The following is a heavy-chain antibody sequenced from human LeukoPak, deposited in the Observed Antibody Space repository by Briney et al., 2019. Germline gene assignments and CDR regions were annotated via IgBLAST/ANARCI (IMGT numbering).Heavy chain of an antibody. CDR3: ARESESSGCYDY. J-gene: IGHJ4*02. CDR1: GFMFPDYA. V-gene: IGHV3-43*02. D-gene: IGHD3-22*01. Sequence: GGSLGLSCAAPGFMFPDYAIHWVRQAPGKGLEWVSLFSVVGGSTFYADSVKGRFTISRDNSKNSLYLQMNRLRSDDTALYYCARESESSGCYDYWGQGTLVTVSS. CDR2: FSVVGGST.